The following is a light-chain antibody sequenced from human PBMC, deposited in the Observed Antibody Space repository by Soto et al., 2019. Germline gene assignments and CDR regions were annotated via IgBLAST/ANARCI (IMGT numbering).Light chain of an antibody. CDR3: AAWDDSLNGVV. CDR2: RNN. V-gene: IGLV1-44*01. J-gene: IGLJ2*01. CDR1: SSNIVSNT. Sequence: QSVLTQPPSASGTPGQRVTISCSGSSSNIVSNTVSWYQQLPGTAPKLLIYRNNQRPSGVPDRFSGSKSGTSASLAISGLQSEDEADYYCAAWDDSLNGVVFGGGTKLTVL.